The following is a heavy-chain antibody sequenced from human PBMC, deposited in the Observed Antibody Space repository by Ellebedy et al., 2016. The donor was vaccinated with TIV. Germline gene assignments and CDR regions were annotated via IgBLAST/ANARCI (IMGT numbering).Heavy chain of an antibody. Sequence: SETLSLTXAVYGGSLSGYYWSWVRLPPGKGLEWIGEINHSGGTNHNPSLKSRVTISVDTSKNQFSLKLRSVTAADTAVYFCARRPYCSTTTCYGLDYWGQGTLVTVSS. CDR3: ARRPYCSTTTCYGLDY. D-gene: IGHD2-2*01. J-gene: IGHJ4*02. V-gene: IGHV4-34*01. CDR1: GGSLSGYY. CDR2: INHSGGT.